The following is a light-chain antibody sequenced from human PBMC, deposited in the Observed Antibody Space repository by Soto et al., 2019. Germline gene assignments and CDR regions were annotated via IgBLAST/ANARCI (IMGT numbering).Light chain of an antibody. J-gene: IGKJ2*01. CDR2: DAS. CDR1: QDISNN. V-gene: IGKV1-33*01. CDR3: QQYDDLPRT. Sequence: DIQMTQSPSSLSASVGDRVTITCQASQDISNNLHWYQVKPGKAPKLLIYDASKLETGVPSRFSGSGSGTDFTFTINSLEPEDVATYYCQQYDDLPRTFGQGTKLQV.